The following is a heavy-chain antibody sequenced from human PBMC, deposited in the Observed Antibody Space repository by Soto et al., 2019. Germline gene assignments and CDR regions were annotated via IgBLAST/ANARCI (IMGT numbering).Heavy chain of an antibody. CDR3: ARDSHYDSSGSNWFDP. V-gene: IGHV1-69*01. Sequence: QVQLVQSGAEVKEPGSSVKVSCKASGGTFSSYAISWVRQAPGQGLEWMGGIIPIFGTANYAQKFQGRVTITADESTITAYMELSSLSSEDTAVYYCARDSHYDSSGSNWFDPWGQGTLVTVSS. CDR2: IIPIFGTA. J-gene: IGHJ5*02. D-gene: IGHD3-22*01. CDR1: GGTFSSYA.